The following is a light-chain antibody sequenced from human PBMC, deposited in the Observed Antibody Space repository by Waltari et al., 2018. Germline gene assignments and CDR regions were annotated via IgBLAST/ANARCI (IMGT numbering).Light chain of an antibody. CDR2: LAS. Sequence: NSFGWDQQKPGQAPKMLINLASSRGAGVPPRFSGSGSGTDFTLTISSLQPEDLAVYFCQKSYSLPYTFGRGTKLEIK. V-gene: IGKV4-1*01. CDR3: QKSYSLPYT. CDR1: NS. J-gene: IGKJ2*01.